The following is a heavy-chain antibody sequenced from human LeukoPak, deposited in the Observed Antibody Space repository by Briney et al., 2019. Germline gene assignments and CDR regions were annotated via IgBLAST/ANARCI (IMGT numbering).Heavy chain of an antibody. CDR1: GFTFSSYW. D-gene: IGHD1-7*01. CDR3: ARDWYNWNYWSFVGYFDY. V-gene: IGHV3-7*01. J-gene: IGHJ4*02. Sequence: GGSLRLSCAASGFTFSSYWMSWVRQAPGKGLEWVANIKQDGSEKYYVDSVKGRFTISRDNAKNSLYLQMNSLRAEDTAVYYCARDWYNWNYWSFVGYFDYWGQETLVTVSS. CDR2: IKQDGSEK.